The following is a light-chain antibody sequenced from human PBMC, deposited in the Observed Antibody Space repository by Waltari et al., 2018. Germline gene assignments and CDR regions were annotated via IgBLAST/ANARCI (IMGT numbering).Light chain of an antibody. V-gene: IGLV2-8*01. CDR1: SNDVGGYNY. J-gene: IGLJ2*01. CDR2: EDT. CDR3: SSYLARNTHEI. Sequence: QSALTQPPSASGSPGQSVTISCTGTSNDVGGYNYVSWYQHHPGKAPKRMIYEDTKRPSGHPDRFSGSRSGNTASLTVWCRTADDEKIYFCSSYLARNTHEIFGGGTKKTVL.